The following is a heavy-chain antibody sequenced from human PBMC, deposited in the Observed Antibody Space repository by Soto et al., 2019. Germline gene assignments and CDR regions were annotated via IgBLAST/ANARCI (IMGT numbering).Heavy chain of an antibody. CDR1: GFTFNNYW. CDR3: ASSYAMDV. Sequence: EVQLVESGGGLVQPGGSLRLSCAASGFTFNNYWMSWVRQAPGKGLEWVANIKEDGSEKSYVDSVKGRFTISRDNAKNSLYLQMSSLRAEDTAVYYCASSYAMDVWGQGTTVTVSS. CDR2: IKEDGSEK. V-gene: IGHV3-7*01. J-gene: IGHJ6*02.